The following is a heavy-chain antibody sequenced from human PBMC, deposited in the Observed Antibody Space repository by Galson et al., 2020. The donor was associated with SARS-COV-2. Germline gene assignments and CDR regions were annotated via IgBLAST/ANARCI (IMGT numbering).Heavy chain of an antibody. V-gene: IGHV3-74*03. Sequence: GGSLRLSCAASGFAFSNYWMHWVRQAPGKGLVWVSRINSDGSTTKYADSVKGRFTISRDNAKNTLYLQMNSLRAEDAAVYYCARNFHFADGMDVWGQGTTVTVSS. J-gene: IGHJ6*02. D-gene: IGHD3-3*02. CDR2: INSDGSTT. CDR3: ARNFHFADGMDV. CDR1: GFAFSNYW.